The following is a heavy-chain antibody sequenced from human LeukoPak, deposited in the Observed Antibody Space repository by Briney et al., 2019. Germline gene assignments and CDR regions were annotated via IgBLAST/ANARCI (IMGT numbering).Heavy chain of an antibody. CDR3: ALDRGYSSGTRA. Sequence: GSLRLSCAASGFPFSNNAMTWVRQAPGKGLEWVSALSGSGISTYYADSVKGRFTISRDNSNNTLFLQMNSLRAEDTAVYYCALDRGYSSGTRAWGQGALVIVSS. CDR2: LSGSGIST. J-gene: IGHJ5*02. CDR1: GFPFSNNA. D-gene: IGHD5-18*01. V-gene: IGHV3-23*01.